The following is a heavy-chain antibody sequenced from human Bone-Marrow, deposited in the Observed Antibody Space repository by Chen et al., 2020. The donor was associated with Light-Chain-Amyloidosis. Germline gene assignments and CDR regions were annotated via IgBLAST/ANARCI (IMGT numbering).Heavy chain of an antibody. CDR1: GFTFASYT. Sequence: GLVKPGGSLRLSCAASGFTFASYTMNWVRQAPGKGLEWVSSIDSSGTYINSADSTRGRFSISRDNAKNSLYLQITSLRAEDTAVYYCARSPYSTVAPHYYGMDLWGQGITVTVSS. CDR3: ARSPYSTVAPHYYGMDL. V-gene: IGHV3-21*06. J-gene: IGHJ6*02. D-gene: IGHD6-13*01. CDR2: IDSSGTYI.